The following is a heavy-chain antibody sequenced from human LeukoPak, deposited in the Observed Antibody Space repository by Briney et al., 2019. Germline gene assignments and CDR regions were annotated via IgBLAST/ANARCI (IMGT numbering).Heavy chain of an antibody. CDR3: ARDCSASSSDYYPLGY. CDR1: GFTVSSKY. CDR2: IYSGGTT. D-gene: IGHD3-22*01. Sequence: GALRLSFAASGFTVSSKYMSWVRQAPGKGLEWVSVIYSGGTTYYADSVKGRFTISRDNSKSTLYLQMNSLRAEDTAVYYCARDCSASSSDYYPLGYWGQGTLVTVSS. J-gene: IGHJ4*02. V-gene: IGHV3-66*01.